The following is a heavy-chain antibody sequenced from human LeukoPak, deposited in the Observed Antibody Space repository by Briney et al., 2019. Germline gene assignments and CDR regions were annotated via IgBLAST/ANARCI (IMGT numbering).Heavy chain of an antibody. V-gene: IGHV3-33*01. CDR3: ARDDYSINGMDV. CDR1: GXTFSSYG. D-gene: IGHD4-11*01. Sequence: GGSLRLSCAASGXTFSSYGMHWVRQAPGKGLEWVAVIWYDGSNKYYADSVKGRFTISRDNSKNTLYLQMNSLRAENTAVYYCARDDYSINGMDVWGQGTLVTVSS. J-gene: IGHJ6*02. CDR2: IWYDGSNK.